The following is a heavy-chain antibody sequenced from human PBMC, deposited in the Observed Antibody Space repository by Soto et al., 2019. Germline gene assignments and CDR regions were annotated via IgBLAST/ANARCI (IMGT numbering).Heavy chain of an antibody. Sequence: VASVKVSCKASGYTFTSYGISWVRQAPGQGLEWMGWISAYDGNTNYAQKLQGRVTMTTDTSTSTAYMELRSLRSDDTAVYYCASNCPGLGIRHYTWFESLGHGTLLAVSS. CDR1: GYTFTSYG. CDR2: ISAYDGNT. D-gene: IGHD3-10*02. CDR3: ASNCPGLGIRHYTWFES. J-gene: IGHJ5*01. V-gene: IGHV1-18*04.